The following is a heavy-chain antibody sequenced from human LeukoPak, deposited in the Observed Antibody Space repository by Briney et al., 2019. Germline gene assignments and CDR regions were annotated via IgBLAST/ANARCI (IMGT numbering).Heavy chain of an antibody. J-gene: IGHJ4*02. CDR2: ISAYNGNT. CDR1: GYTFTSYG. V-gene: IGHV1-18*01. D-gene: IGHD3-10*01. Sequence: ASVKVSCKASGYTFTSYGISWVRQAPGQGLEWMGWISAYNGNTNYAQKLQGRVTMTTDTSTSTAYMELRSLRSDDTAVYYCARGVLVRGVIITGQYYCDYWGQGTLVTVSS. CDR3: ARGVLVRGVIITGQYYCDY.